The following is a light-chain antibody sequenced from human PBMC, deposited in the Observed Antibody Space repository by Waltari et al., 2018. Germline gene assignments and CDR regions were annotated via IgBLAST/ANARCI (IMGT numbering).Light chain of an antibody. CDR1: SLDPGAYNF. J-gene: IGLJ1*01. V-gene: IGLV2-14*03. Sequence: QSALTQPASVSGSPGRSITLSSTGPSLDPGAYNFVSRYQHHPGKAPKLVIYDVSKRPSGVSDRFSGSKSGNTASLTISGLQAEDEADYFCSSFTSTITYVFGTGTKVTVL. CDR2: DVS. CDR3: SSFTSTITYV.